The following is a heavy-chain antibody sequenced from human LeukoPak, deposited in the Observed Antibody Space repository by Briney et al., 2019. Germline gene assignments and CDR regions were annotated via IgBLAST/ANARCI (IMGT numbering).Heavy chain of an antibody. D-gene: IGHD1-14*01. CDR3: ARDPGNHNWFDP. Sequence: ASVKVSCKASGYTFTRYGISWVRQAPGQGVECMGWISAYNGNTNYAQKLQGRVTMNTDTSTSTAYMGLGSLRSDDTAVYYCARDPGNHNWFDPWGRGTLVTVSS. V-gene: IGHV1-18*01. J-gene: IGHJ5*01. CDR2: ISAYNGNT. CDR1: GYTFTRYG.